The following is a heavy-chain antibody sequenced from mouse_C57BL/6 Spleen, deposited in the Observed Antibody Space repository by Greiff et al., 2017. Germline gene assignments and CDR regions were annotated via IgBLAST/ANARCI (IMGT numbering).Heavy chain of an antibody. Sequence: QVHVKQSGAELVKPGASVKLSCKASGYTFTSYWMHWVKQRPGQGLEWIGMIHPNSGSTNYNEKFKSKATLTVDKSSSTAYMQLSSLTSEDSAVYYCARSGYYGSSYRWYFDVWGTGTTVTVSS. V-gene: IGHV1-64*01. D-gene: IGHD1-1*01. J-gene: IGHJ1*03. CDR2: IHPNSGST. CDR3: ARSGYYGSSYRWYFDV. CDR1: GYTFTSYW.